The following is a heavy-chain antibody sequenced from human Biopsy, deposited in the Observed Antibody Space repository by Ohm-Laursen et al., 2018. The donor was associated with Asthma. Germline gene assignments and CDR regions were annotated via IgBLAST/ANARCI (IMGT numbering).Heavy chain of an antibody. CDR1: GGSFSGYY. CDR3: ARITNDRIAAAGRYYYYGMDV. Sequence: TLSLTCAVYGGSFSGYYWSWIRQPPGKGLEWIGEINHSGSTNYNPSLKSRVTISVDTSKNQFSLKLSSVTAADTVVYYCARITNDRIAAAGRYYYYGMDVWGQGTTVTVSS. CDR2: INHSGST. V-gene: IGHV4-34*01. D-gene: IGHD6-13*01. J-gene: IGHJ6*02.